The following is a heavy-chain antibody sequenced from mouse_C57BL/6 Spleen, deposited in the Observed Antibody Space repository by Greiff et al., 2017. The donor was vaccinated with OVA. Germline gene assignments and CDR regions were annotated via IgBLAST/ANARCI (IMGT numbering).Heavy chain of an antibody. CDR2: IDPSDSYT. D-gene: IGHD1-1*01. CDR1: GYTFTSYW. V-gene: IGHV1-69*01. CDR3: ARSGYYGSSYQAYYFDY. J-gene: IGHJ2*01. Sequence: VQLQQPGAELVMPGASVKLSCKASGYTFTSYWMHWVKQRPGQGLEWIGEIDPSDSYTNYNQKFKGKSTLTVDKSSSTAYMQLSSLTSEDSAVYYCARSGYYGSSYQAYYFDYWGQGTTLTVSS.